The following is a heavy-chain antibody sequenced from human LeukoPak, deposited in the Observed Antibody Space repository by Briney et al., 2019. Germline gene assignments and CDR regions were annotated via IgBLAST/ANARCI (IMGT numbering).Heavy chain of an antibody. CDR1: GFTFSGYE. CDR2: INPVGSEK. J-gene: IGHJ4*02. Sequence: GGSLRLSCAASGFTFSGYEMNWVRQAPGKGLEWVANINPVGSEKYYLDSVKGRFTISRDNAKNSLYLQMNSLRAEDTAVYYCAKNWGYFDDWGQGTLVTVSS. V-gene: IGHV3-7*02. CDR3: AKNWGYFDD. D-gene: IGHD7-27*01.